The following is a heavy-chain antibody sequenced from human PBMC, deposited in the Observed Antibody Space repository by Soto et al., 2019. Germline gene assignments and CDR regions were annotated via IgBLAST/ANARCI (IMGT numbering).Heavy chain of an antibody. J-gene: IGHJ4*02. Sequence: PSETLSLTCAVSGYSISSSGYYWGWIRQPPGKGLEWIGSIYHSGSTYYNPSLKSRVTISVDTSKNQFSLKLSSVTAADTAVYYCARALLVGDTHDYWGQGTLVTVYS. CDR3: ARALLVGDTHDY. V-gene: IGHV4-38-2*01. CDR2: IYHSGST. CDR1: GYSISSSGYY. D-gene: IGHD1-26*01.